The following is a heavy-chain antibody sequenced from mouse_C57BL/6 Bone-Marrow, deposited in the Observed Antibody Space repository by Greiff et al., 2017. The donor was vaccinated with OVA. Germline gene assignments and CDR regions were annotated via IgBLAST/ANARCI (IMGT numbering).Heavy chain of an antibody. D-gene: IGHD2-3*01. CDR3: ARDGYYRFAY. J-gene: IGHJ3*01. V-gene: IGHV14-2*01. CDR1: GFNIKDYY. Sequence: EVKLVESGAELVKPGASVKLSCTASGFNIKDYYMHWVKQRTEQGLEWIGRIDPEDGETKYAPKFQGKANITADTSSNTAYLQRSSLTSDDTAVYYCARDGYYRFAYWGQGTLVTVSA. CDR2: IDPEDGET.